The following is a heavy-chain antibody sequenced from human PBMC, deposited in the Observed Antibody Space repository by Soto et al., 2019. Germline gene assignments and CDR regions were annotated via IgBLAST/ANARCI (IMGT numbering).Heavy chain of an antibody. Sequence: QVQLVQSGAEVKKPGASVKVSCKASGYTFTSYGISWVRQAPGQGLEWMGWISAYNGNTNYAQKLQGRVTMTTDTSTRTGAMELRSLRADDTAVDDCAGDSKTTVQPLQGNYFYGMDGWGQGTTVTVSS. CDR3: AGDSKTTVQPLQGNYFYGMDG. V-gene: IGHV1-18*01. D-gene: IGHD4-17*01. CDR2: ISAYNGNT. J-gene: IGHJ6*02. CDR1: GYTFTSYG.